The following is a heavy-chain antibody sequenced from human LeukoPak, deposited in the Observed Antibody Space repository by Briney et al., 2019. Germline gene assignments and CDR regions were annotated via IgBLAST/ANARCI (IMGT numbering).Heavy chain of an antibody. CDR2: ISSRSSNK. D-gene: IGHD1-26*01. J-gene: IGHJ3*02. V-gene: IGHV3-11*04. Sequence: GGSLRLSCAASGFTFGNHYMSWIRQAPGKGLVWVSYISSRSSNKYYADSVKGRFTISRDNAKNSLYLQMDSLRVEDTAVYYCAREGWDLNALDIWGQGTMVTVSP. CDR3: AREGWDLNALDI. CDR1: GFTFGNHY.